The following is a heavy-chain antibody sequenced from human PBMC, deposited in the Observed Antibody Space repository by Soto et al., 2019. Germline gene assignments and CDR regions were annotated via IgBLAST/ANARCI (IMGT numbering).Heavy chain of an antibody. CDR2: INPFDGSR. D-gene: IGHD3-10*01. CDR3: SRVDPGETSPFDH. Sequence: ASVKLSCKASGYIFTSYYIHWVRQAPGQGLEWMGWINPFDGSRMFAQSFQGRVTMTRDTSTSTVYMEVSSLRSEDTAVYYCSRVDPGETSPFDHWGQ. J-gene: IGHJ4*01. CDR1: GYIFTSYY. V-gene: IGHV1-46*03.